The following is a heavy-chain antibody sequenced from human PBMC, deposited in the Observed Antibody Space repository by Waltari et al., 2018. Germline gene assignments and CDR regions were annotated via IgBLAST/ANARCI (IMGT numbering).Heavy chain of an antibody. CDR2: IYPVDSDT. CDR3: ARHFVTGSYGSGSYYNTNYGMDV. CDR1: GYSFTSYW. D-gene: IGHD3-10*01. V-gene: IGHV5-51*01. J-gene: IGHJ6*02. Sequence: EVQLVQSGAEVKKPGESLKISCKGSGYSFTSYWIGWVRQMPGKGLEWMGIIYPVDSDTRNSPSFQGQVTISADKSISTAYLQWSSLKASDTAMYYCARHFVTGSYGSGSYYNTNYGMDVWGQGTTVTVSS.